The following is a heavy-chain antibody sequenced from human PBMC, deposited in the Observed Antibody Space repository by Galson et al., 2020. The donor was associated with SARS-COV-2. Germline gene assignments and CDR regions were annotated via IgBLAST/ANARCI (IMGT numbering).Heavy chain of an antibody. D-gene: IGHD6-6*01. CDR1: GGYISSHD. J-gene: IGHJ2*01. CDR2: VYDMGNT. CDR3: GRWYSSSSYWYIDL. Sequence: SETLSLTCSVSGGYISSHDWSRNRQPPGKGLEWIGYVYDMGNTNYNPSLRSRVTISVDASKNQFSLRLTSVTAADTAVYYCGRWYSSSSYWYIDLGGRGTLVTVSS. V-gene: IGHV4-59*11.